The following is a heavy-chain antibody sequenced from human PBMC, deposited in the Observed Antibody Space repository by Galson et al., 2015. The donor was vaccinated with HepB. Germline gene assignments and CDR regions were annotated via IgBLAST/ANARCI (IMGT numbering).Heavy chain of an antibody. V-gene: IGHV3-23*01. D-gene: IGHD3-10*01. CDR1: GFTFSSYA. J-gene: IGHJ6*03. Sequence: SLRLSCAASGFTFSSYAMSWVRQAPGKGLEWVSAISGSGGSTYYADSVKGRFTISRDNSKNTLYLQMNSLRAEDTAVYYCAKGSYIGDYYYYYYMDVWGKGTTVTVSS. CDR3: AKGSYIGDYYYYYYMDV. CDR2: ISGSGGST.